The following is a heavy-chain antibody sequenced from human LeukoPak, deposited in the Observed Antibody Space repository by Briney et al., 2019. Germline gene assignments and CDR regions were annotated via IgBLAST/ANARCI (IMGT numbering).Heavy chain of an antibody. Sequence: GGSLRLSCAASGFNLSSYSMNWVRQAPGKGLEWVSSLSFSSSYIYYADSVKGRFTISRDNAKNSLYLQMNSLRVEDTAVYYCARGVVVTRRGPRYYFDYWGQGTLVTVSS. CDR2: LSFSSSYI. CDR1: GFNLSSYS. CDR3: ARGVVVTRRGPRYYFDY. V-gene: IGHV3-21*01. J-gene: IGHJ4*02. D-gene: IGHD4-23*01.